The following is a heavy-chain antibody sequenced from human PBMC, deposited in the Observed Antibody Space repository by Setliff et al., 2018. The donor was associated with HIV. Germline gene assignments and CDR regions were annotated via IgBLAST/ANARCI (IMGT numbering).Heavy chain of an antibody. V-gene: IGHV4-59*08. Sequence: SETLSLTCTVSGASITAYWWNWIRQPPGKGLEWVGFGHYSGTTSYNPSLNSRVTILVDTSKSQFSLKLTSVTATDTAVYHCSRGSYYMDVWGKGTTVTVSS. D-gene: IGHD3-16*01. J-gene: IGHJ6*03. CDR2: GHYSGTT. CDR1: GASITAYW. CDR3: SRGSYYMDV.